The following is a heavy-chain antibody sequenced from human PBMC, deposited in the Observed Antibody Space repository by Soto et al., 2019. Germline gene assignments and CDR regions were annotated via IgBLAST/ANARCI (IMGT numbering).Heavy chain of an antibody. CDR2: IIPIFGTA. CDR3: ESGNHWWLDFWDFDL. D-gene: IGHD5-12*01. J-gene: IGHJ2*01. CDR1: GGTFSSYT. Sequence: QVQLVQSGAEVKKPGSSVTVSCKASGGTFSSYTISWVRQAPGQGLEWMGGIIPIFGTANYAQKFQGRVTTTANDSMGTASVECRSVISDGMAVDDGESGNHWWLDFWDFDLGGRFSLVTVSS. V-gene: IGHV1-69*12.